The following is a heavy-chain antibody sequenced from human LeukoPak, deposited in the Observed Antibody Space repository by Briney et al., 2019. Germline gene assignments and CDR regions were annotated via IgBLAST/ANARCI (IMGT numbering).Heavy chain of an antibody. V-gene: IGHV4-59*01. CDR2: IFYSGSP. CDR3: ARGTGYSIRSEYFQY. D-gene: IGHD6-13*01. Sequence: PSETLSLTCIVSGGSISSYYWSWIRQPPGKGLEWIGHIFYSGSPNYNPSLKSRVTISVDTSKNQLSLKLSSVTAADTAVYYCARGTGYSIRSEYFQYWGQGALVTVSS. CDR1: GGSISSYY. J-gene: IGHJ1*01.